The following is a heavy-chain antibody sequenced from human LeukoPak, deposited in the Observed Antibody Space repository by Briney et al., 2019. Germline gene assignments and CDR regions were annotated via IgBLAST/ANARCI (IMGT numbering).Heavy chain of an antibody. Sequence: GGSLRLSCAASGFTFSTYAMSWVRQAPGKGLEWVSAISGTGGNTYYADPVKGRFTISRDNSKNTLYLQMNSLRAEGTAVYYCAKDRYYYDSSGYYPFDIWGQGTMVTVSS. D-gene: IGHD3-22*01. V-gene: IGHV3-23*01. CDR3: AKDRYYYDSSGYYPFDI. CDR1: GFTFSTYA. J-gene: IGHJ3*02. CDR2: ISGTGGNT.